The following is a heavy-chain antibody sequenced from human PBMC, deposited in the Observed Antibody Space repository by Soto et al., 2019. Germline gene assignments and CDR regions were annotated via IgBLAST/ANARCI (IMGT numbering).Heavy chain of an antibody. Sequence: PGGSLRLSCAASGFTFSSYSMNWVRQAPGKGLEWVSYISSSSSTIYYADSVKGRFTISRDNAKNSLYLQMNSLRAEDTAVYYCARDPVVPAAMAGAFDIWGQGTMVTV. D-gene: IGHD2-2*01. CDR2: ISSSSSTI. CDR3: ARDPVVPAAMAGAFDI. CDR1: GFTFSSYS. V-gene: IGHV3-48*01. J-gene: IGHJ3*02.